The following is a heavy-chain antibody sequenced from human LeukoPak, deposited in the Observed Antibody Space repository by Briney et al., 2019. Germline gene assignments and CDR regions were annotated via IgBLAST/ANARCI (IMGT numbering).Heavy chain of an antibody. D-gene: IGHD2-21*02. Sequence: GGSLRLSCAASGFSFSTFAMHWVRQAPGKGLEWLAVLSYDGSNEFYEESVKGRFSISRDNSKNTLYLQMNSLRVEDTAVYYCARVVVTLAAFDYWGQGTLVTVSS. V-gene: IGHV3-30*04. CDR2: LSYDGSNE. CDR1: GFSFSTFA. CDR3: ARVVVTLAAFDY. J-gene: IGHJ4*02.